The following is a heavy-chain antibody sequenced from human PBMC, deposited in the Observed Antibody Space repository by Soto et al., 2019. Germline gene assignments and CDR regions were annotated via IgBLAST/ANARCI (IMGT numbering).Heavy chain of an antibody. J-gene: IGHJ6*02. CDR1: GFTFSSYS. Sequence: GGSLRLACAASGFTFSSYSMNWVRQAPGKGLEWVSSISSSSSYIYYADSVKGRFTISRDNAKNSLYLQMNSLRAEDTAVYYCARRQLPGYYYYGMDVWGQGTTVTVSS. CDR3: ARRQLPGYYYYGMDV. CDR2: ISSSSSYI. V-gene: IGHV3-21*01. D-gene: IGHD6-6*01.